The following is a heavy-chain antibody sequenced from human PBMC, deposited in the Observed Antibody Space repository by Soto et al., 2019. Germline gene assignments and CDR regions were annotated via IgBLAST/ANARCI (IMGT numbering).Heavy chain of an antibody. CDR2: IYYSGST. V-gene: IGHV4-31*03. CDR1: GDSISSTRW. CDR3: ARSVFP. Sequence: SETLSLTCTVSGDSISSTRWWSWVRQSPGKGLECIGYIYYSGSTSYNPSLKIRVSISVDTSKNHFSLKLTSVTAADTAVYYCARSVFPWGRGTLVTVSS. J-gene: IGHJ5*02.